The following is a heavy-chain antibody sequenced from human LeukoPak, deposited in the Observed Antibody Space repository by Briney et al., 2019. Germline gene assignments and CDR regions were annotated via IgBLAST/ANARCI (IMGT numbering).Heavy chain of an antibody. CDR2: ISGSGGST. CDR1: RFTFSSYA. Sequence: GGSLRLSCAASRFTFSSYAMGWVRQAPGKGLEWVSTISGSGGSTYYADSVKGRFTISRDNSKNTLYLQMNSLRAEDTAVYYCAKESSTYGGSYSGYWGQGSLVTVSS. D-gene: IGHD1-26*01. CDR3: AKESSTYGGSYSGY. V-gene: IGHV3-23*01. J-gene: IGHJ4*02.